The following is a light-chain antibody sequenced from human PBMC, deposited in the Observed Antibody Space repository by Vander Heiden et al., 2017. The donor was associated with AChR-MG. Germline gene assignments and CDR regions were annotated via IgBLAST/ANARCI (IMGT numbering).Light chain of an antibody. CDR1: QSISIW. Sequence: DLQMTQSPSTLSASVGDRITIPCRASQSISIWLAWYQQKPGKAPKLLMYKASSLESGVPSRFSSSGSGTEFTLTISSLQPDDFATYFFQQDESSSTFGGGTKVEMK. V-gene: IGKV1-5*03. CDR3: QQDESSST. CDR2: KAS. J-gene: IGKJ4*01.